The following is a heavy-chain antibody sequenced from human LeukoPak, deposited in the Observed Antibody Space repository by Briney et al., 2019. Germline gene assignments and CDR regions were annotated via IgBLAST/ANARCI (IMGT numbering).Heavy chain of an antibody. D-gene: IGHD3-22*01. Sequence: GGSLRLSCAASGFMFSKYDMHWVRQVTGKGLGWVSGIDRDGVTYYSGSVRGRFTSSRDNSKNTLFLQMNNLSAEDTAVYYCARDNDYYDLHYWGQGTLVTVSS. V-gene: IGHV3-13*01. CDR1: GFMFSKYD. CDR3: ARDNDYYDLHY. CDR2: IDRDGVT. J-gene: IGHJ4*02.